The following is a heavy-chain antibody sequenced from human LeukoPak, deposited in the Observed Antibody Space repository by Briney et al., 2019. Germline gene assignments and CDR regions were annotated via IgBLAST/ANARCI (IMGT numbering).Heavy chain of an antibody. CDR3: AREREARGYCSGGSCYQLGYYFDY. CDR1: GGSFSGYY. D-gene: IGHD2-15*01. CDR2: INHSGGT. V-gene: IGHV4-34*01. Sequence: PSETLSLTCAVYGGSFSGYYWSWIRQPPGKGLEWIGEINHSGGTNYNPSLKSRVTISVDTSKNQFSLKLSSVTAADTAVYYCAREREARGYCSGGSCYQLGYYFDYWGQGTLVTVSS. J-gene: IGHJ4*02.